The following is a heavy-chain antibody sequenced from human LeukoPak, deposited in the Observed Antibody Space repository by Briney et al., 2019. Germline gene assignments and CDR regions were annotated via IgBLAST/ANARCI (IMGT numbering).Heavy chain of an antibody. CDR3: AREWQFDY. CDR1: GFTFSNYA. D-gene: IGHD5-12*01. V-gene: IGHV3-64*01. J-gene: IGHJ4*02. Sequence: PGGSLRLSCAASGFTFSNYAMYWVRQAPGKGLEYVSAINSNGGSTLYANSVKGRFTISRDNSKNTLYLQMGSLRAEDMAVYYCAREWQFDYWGQGTLVTVS. CDR2: INSNGGST.